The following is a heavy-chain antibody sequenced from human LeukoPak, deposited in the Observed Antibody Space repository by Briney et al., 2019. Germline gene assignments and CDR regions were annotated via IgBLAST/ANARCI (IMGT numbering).Heavy chain of an antibody. CDR3: AGGWDFGDY. CDR1: GFTFSNYG. D-gene: IGHD1-26*01. J-gene: IGHJ4*02. Sequence: PGRSLRLSCAASGFTFSNYGMQWVRQAPGKGLEWVALISSDGSNKYYADPVKGRFTISRDNSKNTLYLQMDSLRTEDTALYYCAGGWDFGDYWGQGILVTVSS. CDR2: ISSDGSNK. V-gene: IGHV3-30*03.